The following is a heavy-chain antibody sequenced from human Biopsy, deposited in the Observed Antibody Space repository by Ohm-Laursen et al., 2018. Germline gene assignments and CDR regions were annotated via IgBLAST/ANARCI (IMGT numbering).Heavy chain of an antibody. J-gene: IGHJ5*02. V-gene: IGHV4-39*01. CDR1: GGSISSSTTYY. CDR2: IYNTETT. Sequence: SETLSLTCIVSGGSISSSTTYYWAWLRQPPGKGLEWIGSIYNTETTFYNPSLKSRVTISVDTSTNQFSLKVSSVTAADTALYFCARHPTGFWFDPWDHGTLVTVSS. CDR3: ARHPTGFWFDP.